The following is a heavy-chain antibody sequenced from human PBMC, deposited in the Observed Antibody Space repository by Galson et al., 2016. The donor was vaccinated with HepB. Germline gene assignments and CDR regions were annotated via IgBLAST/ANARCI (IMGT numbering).Heavy chain of an antibody. CDR3: TTGVTGGEAS. CDR2: IKSKSSGGTA. Sequence: SLRLSCATSGFNLNDAWLSWVRQGPGKGLEWVGRIKSKSSGGTADYGAPVKGRFTISRDDSKKTLYLQMNSLETEDTGTYYCTTGVTGGEASWGQGTPVTVSS. J-gene: IGHJ4*02. D-gene: IGHD1-20*01. CDR1: GFNLNDAW. V-gene: IGHV3-15*01.